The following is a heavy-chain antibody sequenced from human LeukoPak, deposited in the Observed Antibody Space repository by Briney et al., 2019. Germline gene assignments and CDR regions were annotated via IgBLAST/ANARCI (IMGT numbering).Heavy chain of an antibody. CDR2: IKQDGSEK. D-gene: IGHD6-13*01. V-gene: IGHV3-7*01. J-gene: IGHJ2*01. CDR1: GFTFSSYW. CDR3: ARGEIAALGDWYFDL. Sequence: GGSLRLSCAASGFTFSSYWMSWVRQAPGKGLEWVANIKQDGSEKYYVDSVKGRFTISRDNAKNSLYLQMNSLRAEDTAVYYCARGEIAALGDWYFDLWGRGTLVTVSS.